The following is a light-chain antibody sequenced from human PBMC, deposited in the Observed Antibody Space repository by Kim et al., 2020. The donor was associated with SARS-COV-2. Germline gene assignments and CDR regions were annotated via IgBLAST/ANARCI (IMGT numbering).Light chain of an antibody. J-gene: IGKJ1*01. V-gene: IGKV3-15*01. Sequence: STEETATLSCRASQSVSSNVAWYQQKPGQAPRLLIYGASTRATDIPARFSGSGSGTDFTLTISSLQSEDRAVYHCQQYDDWPPWTFGQGTKVDIK. CDR2: GAS. CDR1: QSVSSN. CDR3: QQYDDWPPWT.